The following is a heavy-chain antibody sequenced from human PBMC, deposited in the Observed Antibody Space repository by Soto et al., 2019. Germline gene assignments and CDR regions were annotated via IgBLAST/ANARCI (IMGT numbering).Heavy chain of an antibody. V-gene: IGHV1-69*01. Sequence: QGQLEQSGAEVRRPGSSVKVSCKASGGSFSSYSISWVRQAPGHGLEWMGRIVPVLGTANSAQKFQGRVAFSADVSTATAYMELRSLRSDDTAIYFCARDSPGGGYYYGMHVWGQGTTVIASS. D-gene: IGHD3-16*01. CDR2: IVPVLGTA. CDR3: ARDSPGGGYYYGMHV. CDR1: GGSFSSYS. J-gene: IGHJ6*02.